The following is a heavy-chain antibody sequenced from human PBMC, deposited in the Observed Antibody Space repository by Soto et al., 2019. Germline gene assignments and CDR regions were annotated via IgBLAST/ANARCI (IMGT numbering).Heavy chain of an antibody. CDR2: ISAYNGNT. D-gene: IGHD3-16*01. CDR1: GYTFTSYA. CDR3: ARGGLALMDV. J-gene: IGHJ6*02. V-gene: IGHV1-3*01. Sequence: ASVKVSCKASGYTFTSYAMHWVRQAPGQRLERMGWISAYNGNTNYAQNHQGRVTMTTDTPTSTAYMELSTLRSEDTAVYYCARGGLALMDVWGQGTTVTVSS.